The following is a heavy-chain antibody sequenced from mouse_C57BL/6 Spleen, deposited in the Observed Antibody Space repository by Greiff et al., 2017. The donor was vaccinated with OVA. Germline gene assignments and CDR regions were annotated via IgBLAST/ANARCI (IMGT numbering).Heavy chain of an antibody. CDR3: ARHEEGHLDGYYPDY. D-gene: IGHD2-3*01. J-gene: IGHJ2*01. Sequence: QVQLQQSGAELVKPGASVKLSCKASGYTFTEYTIHWVKQRSGQGLEWIGWFYPGSGSIKYNEKFKDKATLTADKSSRTVYMELSRLTSEASSVYFCARHEEGHLDGYYPDYWGQGTTLTVSS. V-gene: IGHV1-62-2*01. CDR2: FYPGSGSI. CDR1: GYTFTEYT.